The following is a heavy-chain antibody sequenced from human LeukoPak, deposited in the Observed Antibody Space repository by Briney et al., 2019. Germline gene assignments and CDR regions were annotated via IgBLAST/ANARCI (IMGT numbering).Heavy chain of an antibody. CDR3: AKALTEYTSYYYYGMDV. CDR1: GFTFNTYG. D-gene: IGHD1-14*01. Sequence: GGSLRLSCAASGFTFNTYGMNWVRQAPGKGLEWVAVLSYDDGSNKYYADSEKDRFTISRDNSKNTLYLQMNSLRAEDTAVYYCAKALTEYTSYYYYGMDVWGQGTTVTVSS. J-gene: IGHJ6*02. V-gene: IGHV3-30*18. CDR2: LSYDDGSNK.